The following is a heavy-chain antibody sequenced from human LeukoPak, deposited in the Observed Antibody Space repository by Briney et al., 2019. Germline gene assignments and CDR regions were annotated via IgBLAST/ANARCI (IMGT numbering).Heavy chain of an antibody. CDR2: IIPVFGTT. V-gene: IGHV1-69*01. Sequence: SVKVSCKASGDTFTNYAFTWVRQAPGQGFEWMGGIIPVFGTTNYAQKFQGRVTITADESTTTAYMELRSLRSEDTAVYYCARGVRNSGSYYVDYWGQGTPVTVSS. CDR1: GDTFTNYA. D-gene: IGHD1-26*01. CDR3: ARGVRNSGSYYVDY. J-gene: IGHJ4*02.